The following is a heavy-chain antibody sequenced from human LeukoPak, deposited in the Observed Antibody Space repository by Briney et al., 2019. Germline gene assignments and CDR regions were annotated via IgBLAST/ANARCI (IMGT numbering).Heavy chain of an antibody. CDR1: GFTFSGYG. CDR3: ARALGYCSSTSCPRVPYYYYGMDV. Sequence: GGSLRLSCAASGFTFSGYGMHWVRQAPGKGLEWVAVIWYDGSNKYYADSVKGRFTISRDNSKNTLYLQMNSLRAEDTAVYYCARALGYCSSTSCPRVPYYYYGMDVWGQGTTVTVSS. J-gene: IGHJ6*02. CDR2: IWYDGSNK. D-gene: IGHD2-2*01. V-gene: IGHV3-33*01.